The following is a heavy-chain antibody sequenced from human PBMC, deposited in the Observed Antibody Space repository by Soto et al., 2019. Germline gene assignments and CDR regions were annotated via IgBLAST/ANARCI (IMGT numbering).Heavy chain of an antibody. Sequence: SETLSLTWTVSDGYIGSGDCYWSWIRQPPGKGLEWIGYIHHSGSTSYNPSLKSRVTMSVDTSKNQFSLKVNSVTAADTALYYCARQGFGQLHGLVDVWGPGTTVTVSS. J-gene: IGHJ6*02. V-gene: IGHV4-61*08. CDR2: IHHSGST. D-gene: IGHD3-10*01. CDR1: DGYIGSGDCY. CDR3: ARQGFGQLHGLVDV.